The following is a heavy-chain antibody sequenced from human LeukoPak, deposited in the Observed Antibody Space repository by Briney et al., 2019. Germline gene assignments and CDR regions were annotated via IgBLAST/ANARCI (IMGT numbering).Heavy chain of an antibody. D-gene: IGHD2-21*02. V-gene: IGHV1-18*01. J-gene: IGHJ4*02. CDR1: GFTFTSYG. Sequence: ASVKVSCKASGFTFTSYGISWVRQAPGQGLEWMGWISGYNGNTYYAQKLQARVTMTTDTSTSTAYMELRSPRSDNTAVYYCARDPGGRCGGDCFSDWGQGTLVTVSS. CDR3: ARDPGGRCGGDCFSD. CDR2: ISGYNGNT.